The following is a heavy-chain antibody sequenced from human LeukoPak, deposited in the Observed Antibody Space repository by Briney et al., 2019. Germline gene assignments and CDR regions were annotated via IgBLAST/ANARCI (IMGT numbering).Heavy chain of an antibody. V-gene: IGHV4-39*07. CDR3: VRNGDYSADY. Sequence: SETLSLTCSVSGGSISTSSYYWGWIRQSPGKGLEWIGTIYYSGTTYYNASLKSRLTMSIDTSRNQFYLRLSSVTAADTAVYYCVRNGDYSADYWGQGTLVTVSS. D-gene: IGHD4-17*01. CDR2: IYYSGTT. CDR1: GGSISTSSYY. J-gene: IGHJ4*02.